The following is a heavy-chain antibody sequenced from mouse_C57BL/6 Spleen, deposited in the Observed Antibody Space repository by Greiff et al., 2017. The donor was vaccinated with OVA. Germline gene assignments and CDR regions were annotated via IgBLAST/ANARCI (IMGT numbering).Heavy chain of an antibody. V-gene: IGHV6-3*01. J-gene: IGHJ3*01. CDR2: IRLKSDNYAT. CDR3: TDPTGVFTY. D-gene: IGHD4-1*02. CDR1: GFTFSNYW. Sequence: EVKVEESGGGLVQPGGSMKLSCVASGFTFSNYWMNWVRQSPEKGLEWVAQIRLKSDNYATHYAESVKGRFTISRDDSKSSVYLQMNNLRAEDTGIYYCTDPTGVFTYWGQGTLVTVSA.